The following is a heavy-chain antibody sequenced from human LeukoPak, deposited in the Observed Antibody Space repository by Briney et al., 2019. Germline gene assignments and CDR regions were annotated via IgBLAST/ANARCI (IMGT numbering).Heavy chain of an antibody. CDR1: GYTFTSYY. J-gene: IGHJ3*02. V-gene: IGHV1-46*01. Sequence: ASVKVSCKASGYTFTSYYMHWVRPAPGQGLEWVGIINPSAGSTSYAQKFQGRVTMTRDMSTSTVYMELSSLRSEDTAVYYCARAPLYYYDSSGSGAFDIWGQGTMVTVSS. D-gene: IGHD3-22*01. CDR3: ARAPLYYYDSSGSGAFDI. CDR2: INPSAGST.